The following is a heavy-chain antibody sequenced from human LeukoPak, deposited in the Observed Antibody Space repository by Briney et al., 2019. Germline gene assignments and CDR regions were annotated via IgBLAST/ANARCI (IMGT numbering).Heavy chain of an antibody. D-gene: IGHD6-25*01. J-gene: IGHJ4*02. CDR2: ISSSGSTI. CDR3: ATSRGYTDY. CDR1: GFTFSSYE. V-gene: IGHV3-48*03. Sequence: GGSLRLSCAASGFTFSSYEMNWVRQAPGKGLEWVSYISSSGSTIYYADSVKGRFTISRDNAENSLYLQMNSLRPEDTAVYYCATSRGYTDYWGQGTLVTVSS.